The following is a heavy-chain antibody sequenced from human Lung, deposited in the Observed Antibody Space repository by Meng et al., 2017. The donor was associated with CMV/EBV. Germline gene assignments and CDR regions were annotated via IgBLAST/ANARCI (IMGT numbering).Heavy chain of an antibody. D-gene: IGHD2-2*02. CDR1: GYSFTSYW. CDR3: ARQLYCSSTSCYTNAFDI. CDR2: IYPGDSDT. J-gene: IGHJ3*02. Sequence: ESLKISCKGSGYSFTSYWIGWVRQMPGKGLEWMGIIYPGDSDTRYSPSFQGQVTISADKSISTAYLQWSSLKASDTAMYYCARQLYCSSTSCYTNAFDIWGQGXMVTVS. V-gene: IGHV5-51*01.